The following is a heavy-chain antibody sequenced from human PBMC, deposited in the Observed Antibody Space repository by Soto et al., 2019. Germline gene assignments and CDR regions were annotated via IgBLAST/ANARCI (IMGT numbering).Heavy chain of an antibody. CDR3: ANLYGDWHDY. CDR2: ISYDGSNK. CDR1: GFTFSSYG. Sequence: QVQLVESGGGVVQPGRSLRLSCAASGFTFSSYGMHWVRQAPGKGLEWVAVISYDGSNKYYADSVKGRFTISRDNSKNTLYLQMNSMRAEATAVFYCANLYGDWHDYWGQGTLVTVSS. V-gene: IGHV3-30*18. J-gene: IGHJ4*02. D-gene: IGHD4-17*01.